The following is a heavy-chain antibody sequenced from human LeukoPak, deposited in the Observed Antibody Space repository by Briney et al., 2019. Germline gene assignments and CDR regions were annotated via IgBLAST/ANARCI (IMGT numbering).Heavy chain of an antibody. CDR1: GFTFNNYA. J-gene: IGHJ4*02. CDR3: AKDRLSAVRGVNDY. D-gene: IGHD3-10*01. CDR2: ISGNGGRT. V-gene: IGHV3-23*01. Sequence: AGSLRLSCAASGFTFNNYAMIWVRQAPRKGLEWVSGISGNGGRTYYAHSVKGRLTISRDTSQDTLFLQMNSLRAQDTAIYYSAKDRLSAVRGVNDYWGQGTLVTVSS.